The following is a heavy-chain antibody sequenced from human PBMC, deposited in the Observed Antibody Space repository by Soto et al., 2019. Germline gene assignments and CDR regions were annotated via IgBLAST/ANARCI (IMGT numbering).Heavy chain of an antibody. J-gene: IGHJ4*02. V-gene: IGHV3-30-3*01. D-gene: IGHD3-9*01. Sequence: GGSLRLSCAASGFTFSSYAMHWVRQAPGKGLEWVAVISYDGSNKYYADSVKGRFTISRDHSKNTLYLQMNSLRTEDTAVYYCVRVFDTYYFDLWGQGNMVTV. CDR2: ISYDGSNK. CDR1: GFTFSSYA. CDR3: VRVFDTYYFDL.